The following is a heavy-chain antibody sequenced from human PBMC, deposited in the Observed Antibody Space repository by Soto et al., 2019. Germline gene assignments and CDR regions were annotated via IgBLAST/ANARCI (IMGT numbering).Heavy chain of an antibody. J-gene: IGHJ4*02. V-gene: IGHV4-30-2*01. CDR3: AAGGGLPRYY. CDR1: GGSISSGGYS. CDR2: IYHSGST. Sequence: SETPSLTCAVSGGSISSGGYSWSWIRQPPGKGLEWIGYIYHSGSTYYNPSLKSRVTISVDRSKNQFSLKLSSVTAADTAVYYCAAGGGLPRYYWGQGTLVTVSS. D-gene: IGHD5-12*01.